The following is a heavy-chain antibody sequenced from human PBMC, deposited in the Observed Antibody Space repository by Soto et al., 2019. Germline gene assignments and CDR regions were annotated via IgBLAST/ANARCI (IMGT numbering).Heavy chain of an antibody. Sequence: PGGSLRLSCAASGSTFDDYAMHWVRQAPGKGLEWVSSISGSGGSTYYAASVKGRFTISSDNSKNTLYLQMNSLRVEDTAVYYCAKDADNYDFWSGPPEYFDYWGQGTLVTVSS. CDR3: AKDADNYDFWSGPPEYFDY. CDR2: ISGSGGST. J-gene: IGHJ4*02. V-gene: IGHV3-23*01. CDR1: GSTFDDYA. D-gene: IGHD3-3*01.